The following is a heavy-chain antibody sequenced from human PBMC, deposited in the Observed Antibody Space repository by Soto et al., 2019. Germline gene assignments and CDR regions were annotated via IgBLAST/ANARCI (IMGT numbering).Heavy chain of an antibody. V-gene: IGHV3-53*01. D-gene: IGHD3-3*01. CDR2: IYSGGYT. CDR3: ARGYHYDFWSGYLSYYGMDV. Sequence: GGSLRLSCAVSGFTVSNNYMSWVRQAPGKGLEGVSVIYSGGYTAYGDSVKGRFTISRDNSKNTLYLQMNSLRADDTAVYYCARGYHYDFWSGYLSYYGMDVWGQGTTVTVSS. CDR1: GFTVSNNY. J-gene: IGHJ6*02.